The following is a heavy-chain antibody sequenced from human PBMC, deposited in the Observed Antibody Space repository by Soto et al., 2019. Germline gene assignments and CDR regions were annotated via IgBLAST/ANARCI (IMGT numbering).Heavy chain of an antibody. CDR2: IYSGGST. D-gene: IGHD3-10*01. V-gene: IGHV3-66*01. CDR3: ARVGTETGWFGELLAQAGYYFDY. CDR1: GFTVSSNY. J-gene: IGHJ4*02. Sequence: EVQLVESGGGLVQPGGSLRLSCAASGFTVSSNYMSWVRQAPGKGLEWVSVIYSGGSTYYADSVKGRFTISRDNSKNTLYLQMTGLRAEDTAVYYCARVGTETGWFGELLAQAGYYFDYWGQGTLVTVSS.